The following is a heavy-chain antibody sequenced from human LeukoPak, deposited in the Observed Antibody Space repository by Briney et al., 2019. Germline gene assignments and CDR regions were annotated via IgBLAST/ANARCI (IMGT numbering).Heavy chain of an antibody. Sequence: PGGALRLSCAASGFTFSSDSMNWGSQAPGKGLEWVSSISSSSRSIYYADSVKGRFTISRDNAKNSLYLQMTRLRAEDTAVSYCARDGPSDIGDSVDVWGKGTTVTISS. D-gene: IGHD2-15*01. CDR3: ARDGPSDIGDSVDV. CDR1: GFTFSSDS. CDR2: ISSSSRSI. J-gene: IGHJ6*04. V-gene: IGHV3-21*01.